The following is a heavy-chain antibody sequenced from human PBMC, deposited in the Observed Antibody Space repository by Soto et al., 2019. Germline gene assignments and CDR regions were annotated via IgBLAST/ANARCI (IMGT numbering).Heavy chain of an antibody. V-gene: IGHV4-59*01. D-gene: IGHD3-22*01. J-gene: IGHJ4*02. CDR1: GGSISSYY. CDR2: IYYSGST. Sequence: PSETLSLTCTVSGGSISSYYWSWIRQPPGKGLEWIGYIYYSGSTNYNPSPKSRVTISVDTSKNQFSLKLSSVTAADTAVYYCARDYYDSSGYPYFDYWGQGTLVTVSS. CDR3: ARDYYDSSGYPYFDY.